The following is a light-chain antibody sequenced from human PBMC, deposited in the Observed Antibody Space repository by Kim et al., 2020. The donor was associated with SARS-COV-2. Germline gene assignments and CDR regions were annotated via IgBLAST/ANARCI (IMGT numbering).Light chain of an antibody. CDR3: NSRDSSGNHVV. J-gene: IGLJ2*01. V-gene: IGLV3-19*01. CDR2: GKN. Sequence: LRQTIRLTCQEDSLRSYYASWYQQKPGQAPVLVIYGKNNRPSGIPDRFSGSSAGNTASLTITGAQAEDEADYYCNSRDSSGNHVVFGGGTQLTVL. CDR1: SLRSYY.